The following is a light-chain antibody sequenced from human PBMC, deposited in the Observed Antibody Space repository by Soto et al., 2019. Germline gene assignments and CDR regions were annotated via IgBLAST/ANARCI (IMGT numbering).Light chain of an antibody. V-gene: IGLV2-14*01. CDR3: SSYTSSSTDVV. J-gene: IGLJ2*01. Sequence: QSVLTQPASVSGSPGQSITISCTGTSSDVGGYNYVSWYQQHPGKAPKLMIYDVSNRPSGVSNRFSGSKSGNTASLTISGLQAEDEADYYCSSYTSSSTDVVFGGGTPLTVL. CDR1: SSDVGGYNY. CDR2: DVS.